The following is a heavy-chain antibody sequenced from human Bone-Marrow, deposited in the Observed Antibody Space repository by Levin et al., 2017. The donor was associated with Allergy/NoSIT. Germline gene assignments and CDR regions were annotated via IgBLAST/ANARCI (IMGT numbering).Heavy chain of an antibody. D-gene: IGHD3-9*01. Sequence: LSLICAASGFNFSIYGMNWVRQAPGKGLEWVSSISSSSSNIYHADSLKGRFTISRDNAKNSLYLQMKSLRAEDTAVYYCARDRTNGILTNYGMDVWGQGTTVTVSS. CDR1: GFNFSIYG. J-gene: IGHJ6*02. CDR2: ISSSSSNI. CDR3: ARDRTNGILTNYGMDV. V-gene: IGHV3-21*04.